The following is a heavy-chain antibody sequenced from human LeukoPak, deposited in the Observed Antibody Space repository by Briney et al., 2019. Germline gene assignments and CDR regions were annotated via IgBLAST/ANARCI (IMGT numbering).Heavy chain of an antibody. D-gene: IGHD2-15*01. J-gene: IGHJ3*02. CDR2: MNPSSGNT. CDR1: GYTFTNYE. Sequence: ASVKVSCKASGYTFTNYEINWVRQGTGQGLEWLGWMNPSSGNTGYAQKFQGRVTMTRDTSISTAYMELSSLRSEDTAVYYCARSGGNGGDGHDAFDIWGQGTMVTVSS. V-gene: IGHV1-8*01. CDR3: ARSGGNGGDGHDAFDI.